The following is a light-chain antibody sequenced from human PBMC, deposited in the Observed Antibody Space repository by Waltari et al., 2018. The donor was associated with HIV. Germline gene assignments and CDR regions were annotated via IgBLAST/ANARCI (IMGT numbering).Light chain of an antibody. CDR1: SPNIGSKS. CDR3: AAWDDSLNGPA. Sequence: QSVLTQPPSASGTPGQRVTISCSGRSPNIGSKSVNWYQQLPGTAPKLLIYTNHQRPSGVPDRFSGSKSGTSASLAISGLQSEDEADYYCAAWDDSLNGPAFGGGTKLTVL. J-gene: IGLJ2*01. CDR2: TNH. V-gene: IGLV1-44*01.